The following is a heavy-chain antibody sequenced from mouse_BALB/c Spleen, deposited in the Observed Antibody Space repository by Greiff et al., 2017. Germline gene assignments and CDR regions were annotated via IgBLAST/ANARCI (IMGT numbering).Heavy chain of an antibody. J-gene: IGHJ3*01. CDR1: GFTFSRYA. D-gene: IGHD1-2*01. Sequence: EVKLMESGGGLVKPGGSLKLSCAASGFTFSRYAMSWVRQSPEKRLEWVAEISSGGSYTYYPDTVTGRFTISRDNAKNNLYLEMSSLRSEDTAMYYCASEYGYPLAYWGKGKGVTVDA. CDR3: ASEYGYPLAY. CDR2: ISSGGSYT. V-gene: IGHV5-9-4*01.